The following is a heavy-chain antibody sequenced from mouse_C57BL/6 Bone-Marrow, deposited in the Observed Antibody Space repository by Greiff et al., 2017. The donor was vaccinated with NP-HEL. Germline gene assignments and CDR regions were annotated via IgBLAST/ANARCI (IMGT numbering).Heavy chain of an antibody. CDR3: ARSLLSAYYGSSYDYAMDY. V-gene: IGHV7-3*01. CDR2: IRNKANGYTT. D-gene: IGHD1-1*01. Sequence: EVQLQESGGGLVQPGGSLSLSCAASGFTFTDYYMSWVRQPPGKALEWLGFIRNKANGYTTEYSASVKGRFTISRDNSQSILYLQMNALRAEDSATYYCARSLLSAYYGSSYDYAMDYWGQGTSVTVSS. J-gene: IGHJ4*01. CDR1: GFTFTDYY.